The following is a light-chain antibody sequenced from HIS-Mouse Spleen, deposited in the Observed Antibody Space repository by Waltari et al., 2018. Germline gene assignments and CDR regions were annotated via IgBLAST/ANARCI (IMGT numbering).Light chain of an antibody. Sequence: AIHMTPSPSSLSASVGDRVTITCGASQDISNVLVWYQQKPGKAPKPLIYAAPSLQSGVPSRFSGSGSGTDFTLTISSLQPEDFATYYCLQDYNYPRTFGQGTRVEIK. CDR3: LQDYNYPRT. J-gene: IGKJ1*01. V-gene: IGKV1-6*01. CDR2: AAP. CDR1: QDISNV.